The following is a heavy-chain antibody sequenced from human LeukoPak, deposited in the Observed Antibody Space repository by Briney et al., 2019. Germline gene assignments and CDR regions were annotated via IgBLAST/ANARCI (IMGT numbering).Heavy chain of an antibody. J-gene: IGHJ4*02. CDR2: ISWNSGSI. V-gene: IGHV3-9*01. CDR3: AKDRYSSARYYFDY. D-gene: IGHD6-19*01. CDR1: GFTFDDYA. Sequence: GGSLRLSCAASGFTFDDYAMHWVRQAPGKGLEWVSGISWNSGSIGYADSVKGRFTISRDNAKNSLYLQMNSLRAEDTALYYCAKDRYSSARYYFDYWGQGTLVTVSS.